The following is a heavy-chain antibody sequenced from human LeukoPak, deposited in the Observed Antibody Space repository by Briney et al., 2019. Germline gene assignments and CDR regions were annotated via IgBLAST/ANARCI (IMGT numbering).Heavy chain of an antibody. CDR2: ISGSGGST. V-gene: IGHV3-23*01. CDR1: GFTFSSYA. J-gene: IGHJ3*02. CDR3: ARDTAAGTKFGDAFDI. D-gene: IGHD6-13*01. Sequence: GGSLRLSCAASGFTFSSYAMSWVRQAPGKGLEWVSAISGSGGSTYYADSVKGRFTISRDNAKNSLYLQMNSLRAEDTAVYYCARDTAAGTKFGDAFDIWGQGTMVTVSS.